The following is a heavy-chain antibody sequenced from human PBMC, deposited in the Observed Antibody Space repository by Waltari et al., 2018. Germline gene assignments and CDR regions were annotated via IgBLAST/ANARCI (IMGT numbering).Heavy chain of an antibody. J-gene: IGHJ5*02. V-gene: IGHV3-30*03. Sequence: QVQLVESGGGVVQPGRSLRLSCAASGFTFANYPMHWVRQAPGKGLEWLAVISYDGKITLYADSGKGRFIISRDISNNMLFLQMNSLIIEDTAVYHCARDPVRGAPDWFDPWGQGTLVTVSS. CDR1: GFTFANYP. CDR2: ISYDGKIT. CDR3: ARDPVRGAPDWFDP.